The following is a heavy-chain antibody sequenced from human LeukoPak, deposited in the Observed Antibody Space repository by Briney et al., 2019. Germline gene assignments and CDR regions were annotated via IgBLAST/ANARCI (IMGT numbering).Heavy chain of an antibody. CDR3: ARGLLYSSGWYIVDY. J-gene: IGHJ4*02. Sequence: ASVKVSCKVSGYTFTGYYMHWVRQAPGQGLEWMGWINPNSGGTNYAQKFQGRVTMTRDTSISTAYMELSSLRSEDTAVYYCARGLLYSSGWYIVDYWGQGTLVTVSS. D-gene: IGHD6-19*01. CDR1: GYTFTGYY. CDR2: INPNSGGT. V-gene: IGHV1-2*02.